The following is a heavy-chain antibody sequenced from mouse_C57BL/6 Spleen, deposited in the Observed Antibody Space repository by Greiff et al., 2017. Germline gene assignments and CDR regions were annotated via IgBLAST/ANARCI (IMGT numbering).Heavy chain of an antibody. V-gene: IGHV14-4*01. Sequence: VQLQQSGAELVRPGASVKLSCTASGFNIKDDYMHWVKQRPEQGLEWIGWIDPENGDTEYAPKFQGKAPITADTSSNTAYLQLSILTSEDTAVYYCPYGSFFDDWGQGTTLTVSS. CDR3: PYGSFFDD. D-gene: IGHD1-1*01. CDR1: GFNIKDDY. J-gene: IGHJ2*01. CDR2: IDPENGDT.